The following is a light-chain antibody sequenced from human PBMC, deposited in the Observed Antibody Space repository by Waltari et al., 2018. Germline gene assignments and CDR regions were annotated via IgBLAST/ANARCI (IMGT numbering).Light chain of an antibody. CDR3: QTGGFGIWV. Sequence: QLMLTQSPSASASLGASVKLTCTLSSGHSSSAIAWHQQQPEKGPLYLLKVNSEGSHIKGDGIPDRFSGSSSGAERYLTLSSLQSEDEAEYYCQTGGFGIWVFGGGTKLTVL. CDR1: SGHSSSA. V-gene: IGLV4-69*01. J-gene: IGLJ3*02. CDR2: VNSEGSH.